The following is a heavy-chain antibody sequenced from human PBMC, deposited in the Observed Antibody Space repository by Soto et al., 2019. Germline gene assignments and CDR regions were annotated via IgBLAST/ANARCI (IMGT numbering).Heavy chain of an antibody. CDR3: AKDQPGYYDSSGYAN. V-gene: IGHV3-23*01. CDR2: ISGSGGST. Sequence: GGSLRLSCAASGFTFSSYAMSWVRQAPGKGLEWVSAISGSGGSTYYADSAKGRFTISRDNSKNTLYLQMNSLRAEDTAVYYCAKDQPGYYDSSGYANWGQGTLVTVSS. D-gene: IGHD3-22*01. J-gene: IGHJ4*02. CDR1: GFTFSSYA.